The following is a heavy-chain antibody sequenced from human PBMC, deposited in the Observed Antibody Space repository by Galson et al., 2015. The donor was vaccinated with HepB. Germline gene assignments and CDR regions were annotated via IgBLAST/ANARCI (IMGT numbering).Heavy chain of an antibody. D-gene: IGHD6-19*01. CDR2: INPSGGST. Sequence: SCKASGYTFTSYYMHWVRQAPGQGLEWMGIINPSGGSTSYAQKFQGRVTMTRDTSTSTVYMELSSLRSEDTAVYYCARGASSGNEPFDYYYYYGMDVWGQGTTVTVSS. CDR3: ARGASSGNEPFDYYYYYGMDV. V-gene: IGHV1-46*01. CDR1: GYTFTSYY. J-gene: IGHJ6*02.